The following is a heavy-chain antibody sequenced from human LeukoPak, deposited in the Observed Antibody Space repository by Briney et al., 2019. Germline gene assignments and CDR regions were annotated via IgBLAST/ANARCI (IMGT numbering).Heavy chain of an antibody. CDR2: ISSSGSTI. Sequence: GGSLRLSCAASGFTFSSYEMNWVRQAPGKGLEWVSNISSSGSTIYYADSVNGRFTISRNNAKNSLYLQMNSLRAEDTAVYYCARVSMAYDDYVWGSYRPTLIDYWGQGTLVTVSS. D-gene: IGHD3-16*02. J-gene: IGHJ4*02. CDR1: GFTFSSYE. V-gene: IGHV3-48*03. CDR3: ARVSMAYDDYVWGSYRPTLIDY.